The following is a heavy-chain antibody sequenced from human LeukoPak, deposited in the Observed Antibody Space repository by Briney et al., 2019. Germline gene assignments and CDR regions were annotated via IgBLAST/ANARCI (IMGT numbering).Heavy chain of an antibody. V-gene: IGHV4-59*01. J-gene: IGHJ4*02. Sequence: SETLSLTCTVSGGSTSSYYWSWIRQPPGKGLEWIGYIYYSGSTNYNPSLKSRVTISVDTSKNQFSLKLSSVTAADTAVYYCARARTAGYYFDYWGQGTLVTVSS. D-gene: IGHD2-21*02. CDR1: GGSTSSYY. CDR3: ARARTAGYYFDY. CDR2: IYYSGST.